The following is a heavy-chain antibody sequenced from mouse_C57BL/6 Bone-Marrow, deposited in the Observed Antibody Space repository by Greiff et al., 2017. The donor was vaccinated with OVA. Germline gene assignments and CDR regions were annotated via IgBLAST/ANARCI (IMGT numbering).Heavy chain of an antibody. CDR3: ARRYYCSSWYFDV. CDR1: GYTFTSYW. D-gene: IGHD1-1*01. CDR2: ISPGSGSN. J-gene: IGHJ1*03. V-gene: IGHV1-55*01. Sequence: QVQLQQPGAELVKPGASVKMSCKASGYTFTSYWITWVKQRPGQGLEWIGDISPGSGSNNYNEKFKSKATLTVDTSSSTAYMQLISLTSEDAAVYYCARRYYCSSWYFDVWGTGTTVTVSS.